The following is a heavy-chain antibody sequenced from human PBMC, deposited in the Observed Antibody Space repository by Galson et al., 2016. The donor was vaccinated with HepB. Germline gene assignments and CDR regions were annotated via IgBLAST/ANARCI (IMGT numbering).Heavy chain of an antibody. CDR1: GFTSSSYW. V-gene: IGHV3-74*01. D-gene: IGHD4/OR15-4a*01. Sequence: SLRLSCAASGFTSSSYWMNWFRQAPGKEMVWVSRINGNGSSTTYADSVKGRFTISRDNAKSTLYLQISSLRAEDTAVYYCARGHSANSFILDYWGQGTLVTVSS. CDR3: ARGHSANSFILDY. CDR2: INGNGSST. J-gene: IGHJ4*02.